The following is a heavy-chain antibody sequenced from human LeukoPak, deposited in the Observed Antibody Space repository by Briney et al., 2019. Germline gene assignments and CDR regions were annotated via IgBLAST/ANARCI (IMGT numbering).Heavy chain of an antibody. CDR1: GGSISSYY. D-gene: IGHD1-14*01. CDR3: ARDSPEFDP. V-gene: IGHV4-59*01. CDR2: IYYSGST. J-gene: IGHJ5*02. Sequence: PSETLSLTCTVSGGSISSYYWSWVRQPPGKGLEWIGYIYYSGSTNYNPSLKSRVTISVDTSKNQFSLKLGSVTAADTAVYYCARDSPEFDPWGQGTLVTVSS.